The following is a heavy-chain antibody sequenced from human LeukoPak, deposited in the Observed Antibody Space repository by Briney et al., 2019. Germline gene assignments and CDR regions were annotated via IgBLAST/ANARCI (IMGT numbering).Heavy chain of an antibody. V-gene: IGHV3-30-3*01. CDR3: ARDDKWGFDY. Sequence: GGSLRLSCVASGFTFSHYTLHWVRQAPGKGLEWVTLIFYDGSKKYYTDSVRGRFTISRDDSKNTLYLQMNSLRPEDTAIYYCARDDKWGFDYWGQGTSVTVSS. J-gene: IGHJ4*02. CDR1: GFTFSHYT. D-gene: IGHD1-26*01. CDR2: IFYDGSKK.